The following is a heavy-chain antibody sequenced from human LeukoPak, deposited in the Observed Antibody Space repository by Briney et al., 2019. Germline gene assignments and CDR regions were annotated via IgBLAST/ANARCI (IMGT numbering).Heavy chain of an antibody. CDR3: ARESDYYYYGMDV. V-gene: IGHV4-59*01. CDR1: GGSISSYY. CDR2: IYYSGST. J-gene: IGHJ6*02. Sequence: SETLSPTCTVSGGSISSYYWSWIRQPPGKGLEWIGYIYYSGSTNYNPSLKSRVTISVDTSKNQFSLKLSSVTAADTAVYYCARESDYYYYGMDVWGQGTTVTVSS.